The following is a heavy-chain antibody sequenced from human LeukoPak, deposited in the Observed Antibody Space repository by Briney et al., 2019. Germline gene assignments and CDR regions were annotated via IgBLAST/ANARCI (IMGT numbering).Heavy chain of an antibody. CDR2: ISYDGSNK. D-gene: IGHD2-21*02. Sequence: PGRSLRLSCAASGFTFSSYAMHWVRQAPGKGLEWVAVISYDGSNKYYADSVKGRFTISRDNSKNTLYLQMNSLRAEDTAVYYCARDGPCGGDCQWYFQHWGQGTLVTVSS. CDR1: GFTFSSYA. CDR3: ARDGPCGGDCQWYFQH. J-gene: IGHJ1*01. V-gene: IGHV3-30-3*01.